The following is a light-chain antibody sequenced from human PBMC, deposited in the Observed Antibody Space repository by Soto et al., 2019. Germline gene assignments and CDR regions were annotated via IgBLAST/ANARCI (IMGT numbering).Light chain of an antibody. CDR1: SSDVGGYNY. CDR3: CSSAGTYTSV. CDR2: DVS. J-gene: IGLJ3*02. Sequence: QSALTQPRSVSGSPGQSVTISCTGTSSDVGGYNYVSWYQRHPGKAPKHMIYDVSKRPSGVPDRFSGSKSGNTASLTISGLQAEDEADYYCCSSAGTYTSVFGGGTKLTV. V-gene: IGLV2-11*01.